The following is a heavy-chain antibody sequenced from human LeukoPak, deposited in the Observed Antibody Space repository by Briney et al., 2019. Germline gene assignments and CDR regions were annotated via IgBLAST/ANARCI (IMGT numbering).Heavy chain of an antibody. CDR2: ISGSGGST. V-gene: IGHV3-23*01. CDR3: AKEVEELWLLDAFDI. J-gene: IGHJ3*02. Sequence: GGSLRLSCAGSGFTFSSYAMSWVRQAPGKGLEWVSAISGSGGSTYYADSVKGRFTISRDNPKNTLYLQMNSLRAEDTAVYYCAKEVEELWLLDAFDIWGQGTMVTVSS. D-gene: IGHD5-18*01. CDR1: GFTFSSYA.